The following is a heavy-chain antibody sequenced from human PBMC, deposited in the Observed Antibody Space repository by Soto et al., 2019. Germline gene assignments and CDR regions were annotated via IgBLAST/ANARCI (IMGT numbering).Heavy chain of an antibody. V-gene: IGHV4-39*01. Sequence: QLQLHESGPGLVKPSETLSLTCTVSGGSISSNDCYWGRIRQSPGKGLQWIASLCYSGNTYYNPSLKSRVTISVDTSKNQFSLKVNSVTAADTAVYYCARRPSSMHAFDIWGQGTLVTVSS. J-gene: IGHJ3*02. CDR3: ARRPSSMHAFDI. CDR2: LCYSGNT. D-gene: IGHD2-8*01. CDR1: GGSISSNDCY.